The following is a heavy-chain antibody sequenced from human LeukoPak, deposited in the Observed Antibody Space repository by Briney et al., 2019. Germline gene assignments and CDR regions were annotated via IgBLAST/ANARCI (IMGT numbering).Heavy chain of an antibody. Sequence: GGSLRLSCAASGFTFSSYAMSWVRQPPGKGLEWVSVISGSGGNTYYADSVKGRFTISRDNSKNTLYLQMNSLRAEDTAVYYCAKDPTGYSSGHDYWGQGTLVTVSS. D-gene: IGHD6-19*01. J-gene: IGHJ4*02. CDR3: AKDPTGYSSGHDY. CDR2: ISGSGGNT. CDR1: GFTFSSYA. V-gene: IGHV3-23*01.